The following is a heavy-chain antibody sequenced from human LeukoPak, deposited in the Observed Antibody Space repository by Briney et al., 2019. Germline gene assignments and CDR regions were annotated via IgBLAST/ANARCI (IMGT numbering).Heavy chain of an antibody. CDR2: MNPNSGNT. CDR3: ARATHYCGSTSCYTVYYFDY. CDR1: GYTFSSYD. Sequence: ASVKVSCKASGYTFSSYDINWVRQATGQGLEWMGWMNPNSGNTGYAQKFQGRVTMTRNTSISTAYMELSSLRSEDTALYYCARATHYCGSTSCYTVYYFDYWGQGTLVTVSS. J-gene: IGHJ4*02. V-gene: IGHV1-8*01. D-gene: IGHD2-2*02.